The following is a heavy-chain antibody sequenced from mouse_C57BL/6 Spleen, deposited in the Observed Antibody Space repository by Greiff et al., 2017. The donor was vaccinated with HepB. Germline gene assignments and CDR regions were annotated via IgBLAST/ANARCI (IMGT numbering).Heavy chain of an antibody. CDR3: ARDRDYAYGD. Sequence: EVQVVESGGGLVKPGGSLKLSCAASGFTFSSYAMSWVRQTPEKRLEWVATISDGGSYTYYPDNVKGRFTISRDNAKNNLYLQMSHLKSEDTAMYYCARDRDYAYGDWGQGTLVTVSA. D-gene: IGHD1-1*01. J-gene: IGHJ3*01. CDR2: ISDGGSYT. V-gene: IGHV5-4*01. CDR1: GFTFSSYA.